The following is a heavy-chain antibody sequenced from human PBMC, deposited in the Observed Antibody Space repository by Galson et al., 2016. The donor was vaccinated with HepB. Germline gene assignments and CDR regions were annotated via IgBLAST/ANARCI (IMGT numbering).Heavy chain of an antibody. V-gene: IGHV3-15*01. CDR2: IKSTTDGGAT. CDR3: NTLYSQDDDYGDYGFDSEADY. J-gene: IGHJ4*02. CDR1: GLTFSNAW. D-gene: IGHD4-17*01. Sequence: SLRLSCAASGLTFSNAWMSWARQAPGKGLEWVGRIKSTTDGGATDYAAPVKGRFTISRDDSKNTLYLQMNSLKTEETAVYYCNTLYSQDDDYGDYGFDSEADYWGQGTLVIVSS.